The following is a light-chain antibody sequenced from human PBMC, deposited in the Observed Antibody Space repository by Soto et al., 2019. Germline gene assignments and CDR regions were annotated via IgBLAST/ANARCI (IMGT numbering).Light chain of an antibody. V-gene: IGKV3-15*01. CDR2: VAS. CDR3: QQYHSYWT. Sequence: EIVLPQSPDTLSLSPGERATLSCRASQSVNQKLGWYQQKPGQAPRLLIYVASYRATGIPARFSGSGSGTEFTLTISSLQPDDFATYYCQQYHSYWTFGQGTKVDIK. J-gene: IGKJ1*01. CDR1: QSVNQK.